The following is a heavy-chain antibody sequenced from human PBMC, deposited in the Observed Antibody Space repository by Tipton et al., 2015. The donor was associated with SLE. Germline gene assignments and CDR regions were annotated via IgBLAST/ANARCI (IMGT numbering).Heavy chain of an antibody. V-gene: IGHV4-59*12. CDR2: FYYTGST. D-gene: IGHD3-16*01. J-gene: IGHJ5*02. CDR1: GGSISSDY. CDR3: ARVQAYEGFDP. Sequence: TLSLTCTVSGGSISSDYWNWIRQPPGKGLEWVGYFYYTGSTYYNPSLKSRVTISVDTSKNQFSLKLSSVTAADTAVYYCARVQAYEGFDPWGQGTLVTVSS.